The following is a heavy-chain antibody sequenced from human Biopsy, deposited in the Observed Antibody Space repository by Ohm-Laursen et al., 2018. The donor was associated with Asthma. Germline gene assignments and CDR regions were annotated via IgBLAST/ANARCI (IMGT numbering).Heavy chain of an antibody. Sequence: QTLSLTCAVSGGSISSGGYYWSWIRQHPGKGLEWIGYIYYSGSTYYNPSLKSRVTISVDTSKNQFSLKLSSVTAADTAVYYCARVPHYDILTGFTLRYYYGMDVWGQGTTVTVSS. CDR1: GGSISSGGYY. V-gene: IGHV4-31*02. J-gene: IGHJ6*02. CDR2: IYYSGST. CDR3: ARVPHYDILTGFTLRYYYGMDV. D-gene: IGHD3-9*01.